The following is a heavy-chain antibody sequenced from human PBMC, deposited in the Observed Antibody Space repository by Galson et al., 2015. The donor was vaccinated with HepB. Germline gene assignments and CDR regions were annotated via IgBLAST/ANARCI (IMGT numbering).Heavy chain of an antibody. CDR3: ARDSVKYYYDSSGGGAPDY. CDR2: IWYDGSNK. CDR1: GFTFSSYG. V-gene: IGHV3-33*01. J-gene: IGHJ4*02. D-gene: IGHD3-22*01. Sequence: SLRLSCAASGFTFSSYGMHWVRQAPGKGLEWVAVIWYDGSNKYYADSVKGRFTISRDNSKNTLYLQMNSLRAEDTAVYYCARDSVKYYYDSSGGGAPDYWGQGTLVTVSS.